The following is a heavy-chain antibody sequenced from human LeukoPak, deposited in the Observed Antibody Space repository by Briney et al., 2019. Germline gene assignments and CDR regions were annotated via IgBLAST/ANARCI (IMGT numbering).Heavy chain of an antibody. Sequence: PSETLSLTCTVSGGSISSGGYYWSWVRQAPGKGLEWVSGISGSGAGTYYADSVKGRFTISRDNSKNTLYLQMNSLRAEDSAVYYCAKGVAGPYDFDYWGQGTLVTVSS. CDR3: AKGVAGPYDFDY. D-gene: IGHD6-13*01. J-gene: IGHJ4*02. CDR2: ISGSGAGT. V-gene: IGHV3-23*01. CDR1: GGSISSGGYY.